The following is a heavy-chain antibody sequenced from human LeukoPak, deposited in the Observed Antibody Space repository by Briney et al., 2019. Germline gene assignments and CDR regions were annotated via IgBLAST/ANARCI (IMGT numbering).Heavy chain of an antibody. J-gene: IGHJ4*02. D-gene: IGHD5-18*01. CDR2: IYYSGST. CDR3: ARGGYSYALYYFDY. V-gene: IGHV4-61*01. CDR1: GGSISSGSYY. Sequence: SETLSLTCTVSGGSISSGSYYWSWIRQPPGKGLEWIGYIYYSGSTNYNPSLKSRVTISVDTSKNQFSLKLSSVTAADTAVYYCARGGYSYALYYFDYWGQGTLVTVSS.